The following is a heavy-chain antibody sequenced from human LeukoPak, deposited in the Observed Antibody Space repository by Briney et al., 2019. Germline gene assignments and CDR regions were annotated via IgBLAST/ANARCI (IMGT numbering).Heavy chain of an antibody. CDR3: ARAYCGGDCYSVQRGYYYYMDV. Sequence: PSETLSLTCGVSGYSFSSDYWGWIRQPPGKGLEWIGNMYVYGSTSYNPSLKSRRTISVGTSKNQFSLKLSSVTAADTAVYYCARAYCGGDCYSVQRGYYYYMDVWGKGTTVTVSS. D-gene: IGHD2-21*02. J-gene: IGHJ6*03. CDR2: MYVYGST. V-gene: IGHV4-38-2*01. CDR1: GYSFSSDY.